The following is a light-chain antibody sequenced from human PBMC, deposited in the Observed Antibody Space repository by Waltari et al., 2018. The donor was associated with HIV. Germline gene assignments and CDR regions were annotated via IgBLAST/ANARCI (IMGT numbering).Light chain of an antibody. J-gene: IGKJ4*01. CDR2: GAS. CDR1: QNIGND. V-gene: IGKV3-15*01. CDR3: QQYNLMPTT. Sequence: EVVMRQSPATLSVSPGEIATLPCRASQNIGNDLAWYQQRRGQAPRLLIYGASTRATGTPAWFSGSGSGTEFTLTISNLESEDFSVYYGQQYNLMPTTFGGGTKVEMK.